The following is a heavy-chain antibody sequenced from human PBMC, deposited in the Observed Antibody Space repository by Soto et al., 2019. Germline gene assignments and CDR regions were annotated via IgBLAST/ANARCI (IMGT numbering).Heavy chain of an antibody. CDR1: GFTFSSYS. CDR3: AKEGEHSSGWANFDY. D-gene: IGHD6-19*01. V-gene: IGHV3-21*04. CDR2: ISSSSGCI. J-gene: IGHJ4*02. Sequence: GGSLRLSCAASGFTFSSYSMNWVRQAPGKGLEWVSSISSSSGCIYYADSVKGRFTISRDNSKNTLYLQMNSLRAEDTAVYYCAKEGEHSSGWANFDYWGQGTLVTVSS.